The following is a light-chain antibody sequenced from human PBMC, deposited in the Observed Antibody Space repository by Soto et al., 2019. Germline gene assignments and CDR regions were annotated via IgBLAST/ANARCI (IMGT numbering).Light chain of an antibody. CDR2: AAS. CDR1: ENIRRH. CDR3: QQTYTTLSIT. V-gene: IGKV1-39*01. J-gene: IGKJ5*01. Sequence: DIPMTQSPSSLSGSVGDRVTITCRASENIRRHLNWYQQKPGKAPKLLIYAASSLQNGVPSRFRGGGSGTDFTLTISNLQPEDFATYYCQQTYTTLSITFGQGTRLESK.